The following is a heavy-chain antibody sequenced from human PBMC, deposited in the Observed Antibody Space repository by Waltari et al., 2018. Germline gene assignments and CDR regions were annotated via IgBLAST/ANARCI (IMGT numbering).Heavy chain of an antibody. Sequence: EVQLVESGGGLVKPGGSLRLSCAASGFTFSSYSMNWVRQAPGKGLEWVSSISSSSSYIYYADSVKGRFTISRDNAKNSLYLQMNSLRAEDTAVYYCATLVATIADYWGQGTLVTVSS. V-gene: IGHV3-21*01. D-gene: IGHD5-12*01. CDR2: ISSSSSYI. CDR1: GFTFSSYS. CDR3: ATLVATIADY. J-gene: IGHJ4*02.